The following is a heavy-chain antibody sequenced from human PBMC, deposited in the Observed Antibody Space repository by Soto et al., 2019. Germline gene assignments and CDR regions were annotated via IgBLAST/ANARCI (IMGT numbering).Heavy chain of an antibody. Sequence: QVQLVESGGGVVQPGRSLRLSCAASGFTFSSYGMHWVRQAPGKGLEWVAVISYDGSNKYYADSVKGRFTISRDNSKNTLYQQMNSLRAEDTAVYYCAKDLKWELLPPYYFDYWGQGTLVTVSS. CDR1: GFTFSSYG. V-gene: IGHV3-30*18. CDR3: AKDLKWELLPPYYFDY. D-gene: IGHD1-26*01. CDR2: ISYDGSNK. J-gene: IGHJ4*02.